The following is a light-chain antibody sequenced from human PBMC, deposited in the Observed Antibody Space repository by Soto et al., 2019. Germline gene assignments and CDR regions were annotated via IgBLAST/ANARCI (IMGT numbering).Light chain of an antibody. Sequence: QSALTQPSSVSGSPGQSITIACTGTSSDIGGYNFGSWYQQHPGNAPKLLIYDVGNRPSGVSNRLYGSKSCNTASLTISGLQAEDEAHYYCNSYRTVRTYVFGTGTKLTVL. CDR1: SSDIGGYNF. CDR2: DVG. V-gene: IGLV2-14*01. CDR3: NSYRTVRTYV. J-gene: IGLJ1*01.